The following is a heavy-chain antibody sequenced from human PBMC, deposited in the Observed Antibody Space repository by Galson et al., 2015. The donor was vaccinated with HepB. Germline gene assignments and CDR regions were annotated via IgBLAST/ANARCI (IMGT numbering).Heavy chain of an antibody. J-gene: IGHJ6*02. CDR3: ARRISLVRGIITKPDYYYGMDV. CDR2: INQDGSSK. D-gene: IGHD3-10*01. Sequence: SLRLSCAASGFSLSTYWMTWVRQAPGRGLEWVAHINQDGSSKYYVDSVKGRFTISRDNAKDSVYLQLDSLRAEDTAVYYCARRISLVRGIITKPDYYYGMDVWGQGTTVTVAS. V-gene: IGHV3-7*03. CDR1: GFSLSTYW.